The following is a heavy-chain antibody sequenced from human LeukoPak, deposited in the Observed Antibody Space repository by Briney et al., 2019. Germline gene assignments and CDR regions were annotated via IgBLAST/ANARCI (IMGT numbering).Heavy chain of an antibody. D-gene: IGHD2-21*02. Sequence: SGTLSLTCAVSGGSISSSNWWSWVRQPPGKGLEWIGEIYHSGSTNYNPSLKSRVTISVDKSKNQFSLKLSSVTAADTAVYYCARDLSDSPSNGMDVWGQGTTVTVSS. J-gene: IGHJ6*02. CDR1: GGSISSSNW. CDR2: IYHSGST. CDR3: ARDLSDSPSNGMDV. V-gene: IGHV4-4*02.